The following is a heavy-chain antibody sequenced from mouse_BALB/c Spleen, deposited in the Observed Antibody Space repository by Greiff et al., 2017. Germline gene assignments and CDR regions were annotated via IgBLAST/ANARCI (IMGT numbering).Heavy chain of an antibody. CDR3: ARDYYGSTFDY. J-gene: IGHJ2*01. V-gene: IGHV7-3*02. Sequence: DVQLVESGGGLVQPGGSLRLSCATSGFTFTDYYMSWVRQPPGKALEWLGFIRNKANGYTTEYSASVKGRFTISRDNSQSILYLQMNTLRAEDSATYYCARDYYGSTFDYWGQGTTLTVSS. CDR2: IRNKANGYTT. D-gene: IGHD1-1*01. CDR1: GFTFTDYY.